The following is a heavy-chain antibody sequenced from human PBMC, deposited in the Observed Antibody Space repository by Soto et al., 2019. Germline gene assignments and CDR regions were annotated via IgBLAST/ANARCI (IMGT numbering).Heavy chain of an antibody. CDR2: ISSSSSYT. J-gene: IGHJ4*02. V-gene: IGHV3-21*01. CDR1: GFKFSNYW. CDR3: AREPNWNSPNY. Sequence: GALRLSCVGSGFKFSNYWLHWVRQAPGKGLEWVSCISSSSSYTTYADSVKGRFTISRDNAKNSLYLQMNSLRAEDTAVYYCAREPNWNSPNYWGQGTLVTVSS. D-gene: IGHD1-7*01.